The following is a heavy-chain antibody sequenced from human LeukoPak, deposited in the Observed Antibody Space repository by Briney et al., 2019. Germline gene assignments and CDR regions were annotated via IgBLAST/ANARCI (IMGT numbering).Heavy chain of an antibody. D-gene: IGHD3-22*01. CDR1: GFTFSSYA. CDR2: ISGSGGST. V-gene: IGHV3-23*01. CDR3: AKGGGGGITMIVVVIEFGY. Sequence: GGSLRLSCAASGFTFSSYAMSWVRQAPVKGLEWVSAISGSGGSTYYADSVKGRFTISRDNSKNTLYLQMNSLRAEDTAVYYCAKGGGGGITMIVVVIEFGYWGQGTLVTVSS. J-gene: IGHJ4*02.